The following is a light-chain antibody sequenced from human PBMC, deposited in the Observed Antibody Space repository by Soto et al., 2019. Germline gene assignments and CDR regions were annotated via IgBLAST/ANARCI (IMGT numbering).Light chain of an antibody. V-gene: IGLV2-14*01. CDR1: SSDVGAYTY. CDR2: EVS. J-gene: IGLJ2*01. Sequence: QSVLTQPASVSGSPGQAITISCTGTSSDVGAYTYVSWYQQHPGKAPKLMIFEVSDRPSGVSNRSSGSKSGNTASLTISGLQAEDAADYSCSSYTTSNTLVFGGGTKLTVL. CDR3: SSYTTSNTLV.